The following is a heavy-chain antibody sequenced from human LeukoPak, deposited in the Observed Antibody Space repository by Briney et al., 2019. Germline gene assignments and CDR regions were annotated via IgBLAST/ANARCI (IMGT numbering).Heavy chain of an antibody. D-gene: IGHD4-17*01. J-gene: IGHJ4*02. V-gene: IGHV4-59*08. Sequence: SETLSLTCTVSGDSISRYYWSWIRRPREKGLECIGYIYYSGSTNYNPSLKSRVTISVATSKNQFSLKLSSVTAADTAVYYWARHYHDYGDYYAGFDYWGQGTLVTVSS. CDR2: IYYSGST. CDR3: ARHYHDYGDYYAGFDY. CDR1: GDSISRYY.